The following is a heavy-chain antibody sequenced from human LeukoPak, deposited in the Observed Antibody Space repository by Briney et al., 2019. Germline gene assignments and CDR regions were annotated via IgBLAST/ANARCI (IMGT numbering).Heavy chain of an antibody. CDR1: GFTFYDYS. Sequence: GGSLRLSCAAPGFTFYDYSMHWVRQAPGKGLGGVSGISWNSGSIGYADSVKGRFTISRDNAKNSLYLQMKSLRAEDTALYYCGKDVKFNRLNYFDYWGQGTLVTVSS. D-gene: IGHD6-25*01. V-gene: IGHV3-9*01. CDR2: ISWNSGSI. CDR3: GKDVKFNRLNYFDY. J-gene: IGHJ4*02.